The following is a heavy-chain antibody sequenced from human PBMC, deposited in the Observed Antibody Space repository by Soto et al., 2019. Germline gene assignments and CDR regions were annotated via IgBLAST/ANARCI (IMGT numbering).Heavy chain of an antibody. D-gene: IGHD3-3*01. CDR1: GGSISRYY. V-gene: IGHV4-59*08. CDR2: IYYSGST. CDR3: ASTPYYDFWSGYSDRGVHYFDY. J-gene: IGHJ4*02. Sequence: SETLSLTCTVSGGSISRYYWSWIRQPPGKGLEWIGYIYYSGSTNYNPSLKSRVTISVDTSKNQFSLKLSSVTAADTAVYYCASTPYYDFWSGYSDRGVHYFDYWGQGTLVTVSS.